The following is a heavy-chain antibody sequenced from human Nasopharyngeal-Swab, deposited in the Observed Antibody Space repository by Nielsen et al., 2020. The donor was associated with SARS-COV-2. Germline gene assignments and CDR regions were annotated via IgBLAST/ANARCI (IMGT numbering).Heavy chain of an antibody. CDR2: IYYHGSA. J-gene: IGHJ6*02. D-gene: IGHD2-21*01. V-gene: IGHV4-59*01. CDR3: ARARRTAYGLDV. Sequence: SETLSLTCSVSGVSISSFHWCWIRQPPGKGLEWIGNIYYHGSANYRPSLKSRVTMSVDTSKNQLSLTLNSVTAEDTAVYYCARARRTAYGLDVWGQGTTVTVSS. CDR1: GVSISSFH.